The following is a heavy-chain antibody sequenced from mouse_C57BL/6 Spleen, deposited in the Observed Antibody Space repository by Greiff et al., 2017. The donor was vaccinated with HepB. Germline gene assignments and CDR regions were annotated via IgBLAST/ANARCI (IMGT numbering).Heavy chain of an antibody. V-gene: IGHV1-15*01. D-gene: IGHD2-4*01. Sequence: QVQLQQSGAELVRPGASVTLSCKASGYTFTDDEMYWVKQTHVHGLGRIGAFDPETGGTAYKQKFKGKAILTADKSSSTAYMELRSLTSEDSAVYYCTRDGIYYNYDGAFAYWGQGTLVTVSA. CDR1: GYTFTDDE. CDR2: FDPETGGT. CDR3: TRDGIYYNYDGAFAY. J-gene: IGHJ3*01.